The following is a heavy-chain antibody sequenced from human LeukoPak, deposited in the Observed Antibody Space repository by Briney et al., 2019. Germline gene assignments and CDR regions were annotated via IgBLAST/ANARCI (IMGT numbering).Heavy chain of an antibody. CDR1: GYSFTSYW. J-gene: IGHJ5*02. D-gene: IGHD3-10*01. V-gene: IGHV5-10-1*01. Sequence: GESLKISCKGSGYSFTSYWISWVRQMPGKGLEWMGRIDPSDSYTNYSPSFQGHVTISADKSISTAYLQWSSLKASDTAMYYCARHPLTMARGVVYNWFDPWGQGTLVTVSS. CDR2: IDPSDSYT. CDR3: ARHPLTMARGVVYNWFDP.